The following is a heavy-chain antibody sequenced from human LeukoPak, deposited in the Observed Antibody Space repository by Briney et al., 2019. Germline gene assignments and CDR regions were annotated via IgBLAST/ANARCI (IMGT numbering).Heavy chain of an antibody. D-gene: IGHD3-10*01. Sequence: GGSLRLSCAASGFTFSSYSMNWVRQAPGKGLERVPSISSSSSYIYYADSVKGRFTISRDNAKNSLYLQMNSLRAEDTAVYYCARVGVHGSGFGYYGMDVWGQGTTVTVSS. CDR2: ISSSSSYI. J-gene: IGHJ6*02. CDR1: GFTFSSYS. CDR3: ARVGVHGSGFGYYGMDV. V-gene: IGHV3-21*01.